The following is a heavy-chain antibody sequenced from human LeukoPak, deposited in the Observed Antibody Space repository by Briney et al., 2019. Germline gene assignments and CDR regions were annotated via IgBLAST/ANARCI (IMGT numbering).Heavy chain of an antibody. CDR1: GFTFSNYA. J-gene: IGHJ4*02. V-gene: IGHV3-23*01. CDR2: MSGSGGST. Sequence: PGGSLRLSCAASGFTFSNYAMSWVRQAPGKGLECASGMSGSGGSTYYADSVKGRFTISRDNSKNTLYLHMNSLRAEDTAVYYCANDPYCGGDCYFDYWGQGTLVTVSS. D-gene: IGHD2-21*02. CDR3: ANDPYCGGDCYFDY.